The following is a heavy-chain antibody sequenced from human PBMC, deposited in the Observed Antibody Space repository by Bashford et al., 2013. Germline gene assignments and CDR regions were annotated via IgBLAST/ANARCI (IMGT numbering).Heavy chain of an antibody. Sequence: VASVKVSCKASGYTFTGYYMHWVRQAPGQGLEWMGWINPNSGGTNYAQKFQGWVTMTRDTSIYTAYMELSSLRSDDTAIYYCARTQWLDTNAKFDDFWGQGTLVTVSS. CDR1: GYTFTGYY. J-gene: IGHJ4*02. CDR2: INPNSGGT. D-gene: IGHD6-19*01. V-gene: IGHV1-2*04. CDR3: ARTQWLDTNAKFDDF.